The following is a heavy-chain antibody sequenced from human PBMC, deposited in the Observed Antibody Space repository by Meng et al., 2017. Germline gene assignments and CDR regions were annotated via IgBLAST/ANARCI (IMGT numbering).Heavy chain of an antibody. D-gene: IGHD5-18*01. CDR3: ARGSGYSYGFNWYFDL. V-gene: IGHV4-4*02. Sequence: VPLQESGPGLVKHSGTLSLTCAGSGGSISSRNWWSWVRQPPGKGLEWIGEIYHSGSTNHNPSLKSRVTISVDKSKNQFSLKLSSVTAADTAVYYCARGSGYSYGFNWYFDLWGRGTLVTVSS. CDR1: GGSISSRNW. CDR2: IYHSGST. J-gene: IGHJ2*01.